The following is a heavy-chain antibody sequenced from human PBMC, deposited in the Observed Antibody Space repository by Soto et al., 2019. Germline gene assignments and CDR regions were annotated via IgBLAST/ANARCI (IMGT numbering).Heavy chain of an antibody. CDR2: MYYSGST. CDR3: ASGLVTTLHY. D-gene: IGHD4-17*01. V-gene: IGHV4-59*01. J-gene: IGHJ4*02. Sequence: SETLSLTCTVSGGSISNYYWSWIRQPPGKGLEWIGYMYYSGSTNYNPSLKSRVTISVDTSKNQFSLKLSSVTAADTAVYYCASGLVTTLHYWGQGTLVTVSS. CDR1: GGSISNYY.